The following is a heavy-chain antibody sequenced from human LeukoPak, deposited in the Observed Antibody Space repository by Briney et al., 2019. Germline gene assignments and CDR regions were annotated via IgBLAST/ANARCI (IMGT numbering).Heavy chain of an antibody. CDR1: GFTFSNYG. V-gene: IGHV3-33*03. D-gene: IGHD2/OR15-2a*01. Sequence: GGSPRLSCAASGFTFSNYGMHWVRQAPGKGLEWLAVIWFDGTEAHYGDSVQGRFIISRDNTNNTVYLRMERLRSKDTGVYYCAKVGEFETFGNSLNWYFDVWGRGTLVTVSS. CDR2: IWFDGTEA. CDR3: AKVGEFETFGNSLNWYFDV. J-gene: IGHJ2*01.